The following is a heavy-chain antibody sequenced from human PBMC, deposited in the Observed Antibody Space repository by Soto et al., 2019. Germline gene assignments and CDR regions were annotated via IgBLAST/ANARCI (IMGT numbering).Heavy chain of an antibody. V-gene: IGHV3-74*01. Sequence: EVQLVESGGGLVQPGGSLRLSCAASGFTFSSYWMHWVRQVPGKGLVWVSRINSDGSSTNYADSVKGRFTISRDNAKTTLYLQMNSLRAEDTAVYYCARGGGGAYGSGFVWDQGTTVTVSS. D-gene: IGHD3-10*01. J-gene: IGHJ6*02. CDR1: GFTFSSYW. CDR2: INSDGSST. CDR3: ARGGGGAYGSGFV.